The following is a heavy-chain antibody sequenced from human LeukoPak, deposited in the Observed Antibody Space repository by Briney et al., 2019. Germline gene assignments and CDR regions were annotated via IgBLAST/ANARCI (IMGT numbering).Heavy chain of an antibody. J-gene: IGHJ6*03. Sequence: GGSLRLSCAASGFTFSDYYMSWIRQAPGKGLEWVSYISSSGSTIYYADSVKGRFTISRDNAKNSLYLQMNSLRAEDTAVYYCARVVYSSSWYAGWYYYYMDVWGKGTTVTVSS. D-gene: IGHD6-13*01. CDR1: GFTFSDYY. V-gene: IGHV3-11*01. CDR2: ISSSGSTI. CDR3: ARVVYSSSWYAGWYYYYMDV.